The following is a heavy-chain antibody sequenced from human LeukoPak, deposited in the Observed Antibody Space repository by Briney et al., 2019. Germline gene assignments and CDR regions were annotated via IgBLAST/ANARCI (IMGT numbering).Heavy chain of an antibody. CDR2: INYSGST. CDR1: GGSISDYY. D-gene: IGHD2-2*01. V-gene: IGHV4-59*08. Sequence: SETLSLTCTVSGGSISDYYWSWIRQPPGKGLEWIGYINYSGSTTYNPSLKSRVTISVDTSKNQFSLKLTSATAADTAVYYCARQAAANSIDYWGQGTVVTVSS. J-gene: IGHJ4*02. CDR3: ARQAAANSIDY.